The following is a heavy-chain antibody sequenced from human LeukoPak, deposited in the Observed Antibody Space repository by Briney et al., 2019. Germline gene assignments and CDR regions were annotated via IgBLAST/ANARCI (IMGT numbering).Heavy chain of an antibody. CDR1: GFTFSSYW. D-gene: IGHD4-17*01. CDR2: IKQDGSEK. V-gene: IGHV3-7*01. CDR3: ARGCHDYGDCHNFDY. Sequence: GGSLRLSCAASGFTFSSYWMSWVRQAPGKGLEWVANIKQDGSEKNYVDSVKGRFTISRDNPKSSLYLQMNSLRADDAALYYCARGCHDYGDCHNFDYWGQGILVTVSS. J-gene: IGHJ4*02.